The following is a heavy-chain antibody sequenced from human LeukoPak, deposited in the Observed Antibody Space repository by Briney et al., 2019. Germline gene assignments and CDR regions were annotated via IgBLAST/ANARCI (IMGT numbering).Heavy chain of an antibody. Sequence: GASVKVSCXASGYTFTGYYMHWVRQAPGQGLEWMGRINPNSGGTNSAQKFQGRVTMTRDTSISTAYMELSRLRSDDTAVYYCASIAARPPPVHDYWGQGTLVTVSS. CDR1: GYTFTGYY. J-gene: IGHJ4*02. CDR2: INPNSGGT. D-gene: IGHD6-6*01. CDR3: ASIAARPPPVHDY. V-gene: IGHV1-2*06.